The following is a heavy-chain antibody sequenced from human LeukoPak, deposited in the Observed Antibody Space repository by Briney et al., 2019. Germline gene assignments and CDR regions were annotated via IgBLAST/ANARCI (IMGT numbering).Heavy chain of an antibody. D-gene: IGHD5-24*01. J-gene: IGHJ4*02. V-gene: IGHV3-23*01. CDR3: AKDLGAGEMATIFGY. Sequence: GGSLRLSCAASGFTFSSYSMNWVRQAPGKGLEWVSAISGSGGSTYYADSVKGRFTISRDNSKNTLYLQMNSLRAEDTAVYYCAKDLGAGEMATIFGYWGQGTLVTVSS. CDR2: ISGSGGST. CDR1: GFTFSSYS.